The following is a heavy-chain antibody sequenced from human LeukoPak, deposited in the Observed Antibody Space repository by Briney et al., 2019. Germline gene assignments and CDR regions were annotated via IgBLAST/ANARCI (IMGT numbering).Heavy chain of an antibody. D-gene: IGHD3-22*01. Sequence: SETLSLTCTVSGGSISSYYWSWIRQPPGKGLDWIGYIYSSGSTNYNPSLESRVTISVDTSKNQFSLKLSSVTAADTAVYYCARHYYHSSGSYSFDYWGQGTLVTVSS. CDR1: GGSISSYY. V-gene: IGHV4-59*01. J-gene: IGHJ4*02. CDR3: ARHYYHSSGSYSFDY. CDR2: IYSSGST.